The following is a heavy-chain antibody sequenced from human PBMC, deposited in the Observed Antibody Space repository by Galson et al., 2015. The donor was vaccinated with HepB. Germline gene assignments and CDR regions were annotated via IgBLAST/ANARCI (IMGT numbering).Heavy chain of an antibody. CDR2: IGSKSYGGTT. V-gene: IGHV3-49*03. Sequence: SLRLSCAGSGFIFGDYAMNWFRQAPGKGLEWVGFIGSKSYGGTTEYAASVKGRFIISRDDSENIAYLHMNSLKIEDTAVYYCAKGAAVDIVATILYYFDYWGQGTLVTVSS. CDR1: GFIFGDYA. D-gene: IGHD5-12*01. J-gene: IGHJ4*02. CDR3: AKGAAVDIVATILYYFDY.